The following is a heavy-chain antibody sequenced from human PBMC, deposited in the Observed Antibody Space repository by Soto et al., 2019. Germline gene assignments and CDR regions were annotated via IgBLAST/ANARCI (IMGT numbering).Heavy chain of an antibody. CDR2: IYYSGST. CDR3: ARHKVYDSSGYPFDY. J-gene: IGHJ4*02. CDR1: GGSISSSSYY. V-gene: IGHV4-39*01. Sequence: QLQLQESGPGLVKPSETLSLTCTVSGGSISSSSYYWGWIRQPPGKGLEWIGSIYYSGSTYYNPSLKSRVTISVDTSKNQFSLKLSSVTAADTAVYYCARHKVYDSSGYPFDYWGQGTLVTVSS. D-gene: IGHD3-22*01.